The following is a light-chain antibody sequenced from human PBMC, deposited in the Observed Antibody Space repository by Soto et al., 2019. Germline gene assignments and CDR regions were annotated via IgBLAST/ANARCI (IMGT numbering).Light chain of an antibody. CDR3: QLYVNLRALT. Sequence: DIQMTKSPSSLSASVGDRVTITCQASQDISNYLNWYQQKPGKAPKLLIYDASNLETGVPSRFSGSGSGTDFTVTISSLQPEDIATYYCQLYVNLRALTFGGGTKVEIK. J-gene: IGKJ4*01. CDR2: DAS. CDR1: QDISNY. V-gene: IGKV1-33*01.